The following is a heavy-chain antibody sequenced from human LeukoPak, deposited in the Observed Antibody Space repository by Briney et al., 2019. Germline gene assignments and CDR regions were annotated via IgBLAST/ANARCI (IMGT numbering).Heavy chain of an antibody. J-gene: IGHJ5*02. CDR3: ARDSPLEYYYGSGSYLHWFDP. CDR2: INPRGGST. D-gene: IGHD3-10*01. Sequence: GASVKVSCKASGYTFTSHFMHWVRQAPGQGLEWMGIINPRGGSTSYTQKFQGRVTMTRDTSTSTVYMELSSLRSEDTAVYYCARDSPLEYYYGSGSYLHWFDPWGQGTLVTVSS. V-gene: IGHV1-46*01. CDR1: GYTFTSHF.